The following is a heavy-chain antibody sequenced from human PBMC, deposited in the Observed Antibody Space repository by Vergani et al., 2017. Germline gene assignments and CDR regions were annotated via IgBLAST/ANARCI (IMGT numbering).Heavy chain of an antibody. D-gene: IGHD2-2*01. V-gene: IGHV1-2*02. Sequence: QVQLVQSGAEVKKPGASVKVSCKASGYTFTGYYMPWVRQAPGQGLEWMGWINPNSGGTNYAQKFQGRVTMTRDTSISTAYMELSRLRSDDTAVYYCARAPHQYCSSTSCHPLDYWGQGTLVTVSS. CDR3: ARAPHQYCSSTSCHPLDY. J-gene: IGHJ4*02. CDR2: INPNSGGT. CDR1: GYTFTGYY.